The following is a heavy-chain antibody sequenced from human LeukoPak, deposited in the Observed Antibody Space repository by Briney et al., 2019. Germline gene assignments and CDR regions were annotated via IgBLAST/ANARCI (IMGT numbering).Heavy chain of an antibody. CDR3: ARDRGTTGTTIVPDAFDI. CDR2: INPNSGGA. J-gene: IGHJ3*02. Sequence: ASVKVSCKASGFTFTGYYMYWVRQAPGQGLEWMGWINPNSGGANYAQKFQGRVTMTRDTSISTAYMELSRLRSDDTAVYYCARDRGTTGTTIVPDAFDIWGQGTMVTVSS. D-gene: IGHD1-1*01. CDR1: GFTFTGYY. V-gene: IGHV1-2*02.